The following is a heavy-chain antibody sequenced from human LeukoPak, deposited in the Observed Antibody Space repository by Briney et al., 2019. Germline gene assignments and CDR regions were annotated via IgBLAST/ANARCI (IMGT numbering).Heavy chain of an antibody. CDR1: GFTVSSNY. CDR3: ARVMCGSGGSCYFDY. CDR2: IYSGGST. D-gene: IGHD2-15*01. Sequence: GGSLRLSCAASGFTVSSNYMSWVRQAPGKGLEWVSVIYSGGSTYYADSVKGRFTISRDNSKNTLYLQMGSLRAEDMAVYYCARVMCGSGGSCYFDYWGQGTLVTVSS. J-gene: IGHJ4*02. V-gene: IGHV3-66*02.